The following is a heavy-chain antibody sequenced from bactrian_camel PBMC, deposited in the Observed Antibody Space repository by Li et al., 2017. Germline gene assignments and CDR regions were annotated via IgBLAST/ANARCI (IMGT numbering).Heavy chain of an antibody. CDR2: INSGGGST. Sequence: DVQLVESGGGLVQPGGSLRLSCAAPGFTFSSYAMSWVRQAPGKGLEWVSAINSGGGSTSYADSVRGRFTISEDNAKNILYLQMDNLQPDDTAMYYRAAESLCTVVSGIDITEYNHRGQGTQVTVSS. J-gene: IGHJ4*01. CDR1: GFTFSSYA. D-gene: IGHD6*01. CDR3: AAESLCTVVSGIDITEYNH. V-gene: IGHV3S31*01.